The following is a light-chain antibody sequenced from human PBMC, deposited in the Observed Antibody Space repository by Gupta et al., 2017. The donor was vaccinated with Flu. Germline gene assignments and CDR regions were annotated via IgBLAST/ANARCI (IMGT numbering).Light chain of an antibody. CDR1: QSISSW. CDR3: QQYKSSCKT. Sequence: DIQMTQSPSTLSASVGDRVTITCRASQSISSWLAWYQQKPGKAPKLLIYKASSLESGVPSRFSGSGSGTEFTLTISSLQPDDIATYYCQQYKSSCKTFGQGTRLEIK. V-gene: IGKV1-5*03. J-gene: IGKJ1*01. CDR2: KAS.